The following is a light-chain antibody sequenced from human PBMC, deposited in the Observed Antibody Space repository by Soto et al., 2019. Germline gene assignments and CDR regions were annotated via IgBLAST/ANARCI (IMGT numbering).Light chain of an antibody. J-gene: IGKJ1*01. CDR2: ATS. V-gene: IGKV3-20*01. Sequence: ILLTQSPGTLSFSPVQRATLSFRASQSVSSSYLAWYQQKPGQAPRLLIYATSSRATGIPDRFSGSGSGTDFTLTISRLEPEDFAVYYCHQYDSWTFGQGTKVDIK. CDR1: QSVSSSY. CDR3: HQYDSWT.